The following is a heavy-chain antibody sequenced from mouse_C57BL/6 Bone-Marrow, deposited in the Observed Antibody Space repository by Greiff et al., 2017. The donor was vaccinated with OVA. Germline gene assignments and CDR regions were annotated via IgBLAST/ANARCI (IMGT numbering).Heavy chain of an antibody. Sequence: EVQRVESGPVLVKPGASVKMSCKASGYTFTDYYMNWVKQSHGKSLEWIGVINPYNGGTSYNQKFKGKATLTVDKSSSTAYMELNSLTSEDSAVYYCARQLRRGFAYWGQGTLVTVSA. V-gene: IGHV1-19*01. CDR1: GYTFTDYY. CDR2: INPYNGGT. CDR3: ARQLRRGFAY. J-gene: IGHJ3*01. D-gene: IGHD3-2*02.